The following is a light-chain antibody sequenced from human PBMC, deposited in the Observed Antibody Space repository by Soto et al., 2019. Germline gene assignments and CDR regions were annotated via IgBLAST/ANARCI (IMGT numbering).Light chain of an antibody. CDR1: QSITNY. J-gene: IGKJ1*01. CDR2: AAD. Sequence: DIQMTQSPSSLSASVGDTVTITCRASQSITNYLTWFQQKPGKAPSLLIFAADNLQDGVPSRFSGSGSGRDFSLTISSLQPEDSATYYCQQSYDMPWTFGQGTKVDIK. V-gene: IGKV1-39*01. CDR3: QQSYDMPWT.